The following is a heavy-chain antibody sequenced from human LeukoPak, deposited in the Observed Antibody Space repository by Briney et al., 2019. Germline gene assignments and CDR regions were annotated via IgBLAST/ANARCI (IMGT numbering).Heavy chain of an antibody. CDR3: AKRGYSYGDFDY. D-gene: IGHD5-18*01. Sequence: ASVKVTCKASGYTFTSYDINWVRQATGQGLEWMGWMNPDSGNTGYAQKFQGRVTMTRNTSISTAYMELSSLRSEDTAVYYCAKRGYSYGDFDYWGQGTLVTVSS. J-gene: IGHJ4*02. CDR1: GYTFTSYD. CDR2: MNPDSGNT. V-gene: IGHV1-8*01.